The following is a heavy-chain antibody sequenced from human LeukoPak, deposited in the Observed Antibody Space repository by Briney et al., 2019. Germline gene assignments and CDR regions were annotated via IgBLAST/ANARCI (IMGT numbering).Heavy chain of an antibody. V-gene: IGHV1-69*13. J-gene: IGHJ4*02. CDR1: GGTFSSYA. CDR2: IIPIFGTA. CDR3: ARGGYYDSSGYDTFDY. Sequence: SVKVSCKASGGTFSSYAISWVRQAPGQGLEWMGGIIPIFGTANYAQKFQGRVTITADESTSTAYMELSSLRSEDTAVYYCARGGYYDSSGYDTFDYWGQGTLVTVSS. D-gene: IGHD3-22*01.